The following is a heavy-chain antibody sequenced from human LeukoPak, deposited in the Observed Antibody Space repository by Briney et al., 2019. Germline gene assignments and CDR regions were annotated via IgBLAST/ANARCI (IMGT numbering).Heavy chain of an antibody. J-gene: IGHJ4*02. V-gene: IGHV4-39*01. CDR2: IYHTGST. CDR1: GGSFSSTRYY. CDR3: ARQTTSGYLDY. D-gene: IGHD3-22*01. Sequence: SETLSLTCTVSGGSFSSTRYYWGWIRQPPGKGLEWIANIYHTGSTYYNPSLKSRVTISVDTSANQFSLKLSSVTAADTALYYCARQTTSGYLDYWGQGTLVTVSS.